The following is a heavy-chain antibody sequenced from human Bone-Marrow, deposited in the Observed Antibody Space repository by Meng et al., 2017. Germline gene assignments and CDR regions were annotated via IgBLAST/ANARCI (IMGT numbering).Heavy chain of an antibody. V-gene: IGHV4-59*01. CDR2: ISYSGST. CDR3: ARAIATRPDVFDY. D-gene: IGHD6-6*01. CDR1: SGSINSYF. J-gene: IGHJ4*02. Sequence: QVQLPDAGPGLVKPSETLSLTCTVSSGSINSYFWSWIRQPPGKGPEWIGYISYSGSTNYNPSLKSRVTISVDTSKNQFSLKLSSVTAADTAVYYCARAIATRPDVFDYWGQGTLVTVSS.